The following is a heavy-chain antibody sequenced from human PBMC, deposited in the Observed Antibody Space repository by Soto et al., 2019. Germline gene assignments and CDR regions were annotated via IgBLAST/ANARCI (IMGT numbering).Heavy chain of an antibody. CDR1: GFTFSSFA. J-gene: IGHJ4*02. CDR3: AKDREIYCTNGVCTFISARFDY. CDR2: ITGSGGNT. V-gene: IGHV3-23*01. D-gene: IGHD2-8*01. Sequence: GGSLRLSCAASGFTFSSFAMSWVRQAPGKGLEWVSSITGSGGNTFYADSVEGRFTISRDNSKNTLYLQMNSLRAEDTAVYYCAKDREIYCTNGVCTFISARFDYWGQGTLVTVSS.